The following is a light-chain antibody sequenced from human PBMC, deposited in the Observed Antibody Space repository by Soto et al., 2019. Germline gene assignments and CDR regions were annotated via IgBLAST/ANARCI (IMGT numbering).Light chain of an antibody. CDR1: SSDVGSYNL. CDR3: CSYAGSSTFEV. V-gene: IGLV2-23*02. CDR2: EVS. J-gene: IGLJ1*01. Sequence: QSVLTQPASLSGFPGQSITISCTGTSSDVGSYNLVSWYQQHPGKAPKLMIYEVSKRPSGVSNRFSGSKSGNTASLTISGLQAEDEADYYCCSYAGSSTFEVFGTGTKVTVL.